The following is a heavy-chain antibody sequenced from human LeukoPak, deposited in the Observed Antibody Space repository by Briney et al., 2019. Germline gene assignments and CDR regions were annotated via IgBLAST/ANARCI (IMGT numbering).Heavy chain of an antibody. Sequence: SETLSLTCTVSGDSISSSSSYWGWIRQPPGKGLEWIGEINHSGSTNYNPSLKSRVTISVDTSKNQFSLKLSSVTAADTAVYYCARGPRFGGYYYYYYMDVWGKGTTVTVSS. D-gene: IGHD3-16*01. CDR1: GDSISSSSSY. J-gene: IGHJ6*03. CDR2: INHSGST. CDR3: ARGPRFGGYYYYYYMDV. V-gene: IGHV4-39*07.